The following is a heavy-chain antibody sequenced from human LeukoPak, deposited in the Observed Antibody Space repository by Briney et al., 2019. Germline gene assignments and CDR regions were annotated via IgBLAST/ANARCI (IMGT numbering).Heavy chain of an antibody. J-gene: IGHJ6*03. CDR1: GGSFSGYY. CDR2: IYYSGST. CDR3: ARESVDYYYYYMDV. V-gene: IGHV4-59*01. Sequence: PSETLSLTCAVYGGSFSGYYWSWIRQPPGKGLEWIGYIYYSGSTNYNPSLKSRVTISVDTSKNQFSLKLSSVTAADTAVYYCARESVDYYYYYMDVWGKGTTVTISS.